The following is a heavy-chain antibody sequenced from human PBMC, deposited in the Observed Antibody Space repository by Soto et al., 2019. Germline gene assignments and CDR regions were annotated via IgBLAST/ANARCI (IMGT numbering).Heavy chain of an antibody. V-gene: IGHV3-66*01. CDR2: IYSGGSA. J-gene: IGHJ6*02. CDR1: GFTVSSNY. Sequence: SCKASGFTVSSNYMSWVRQAPGKGLEWVSVIYSGGSAYYADSVKGRFTISRDNSKNTLYLQMNSLRAEDTAVYYCARDLAYGDYRSDYGMDVWGQGTTVTVSS. D-gene: IGHD4-17*01. CDR3: ARDLAYGDYRSDYGMDV.